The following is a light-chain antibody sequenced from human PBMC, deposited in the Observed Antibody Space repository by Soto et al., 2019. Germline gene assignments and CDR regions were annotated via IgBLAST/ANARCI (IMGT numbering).Light chain of an antibody. CDR3: CSYAGGSIFDWM. CDR1: STDVGSYNL. J-gene: IGLJ3*02. Sequence: QSALTQPASVSGSPGQSITISCTGISTDVGSYNLVSWYQQHPGKAPQLMIYEGIKRPSGVSDRFSASESGNTASLTISGLQAEDEADDYCCSYAGGSIFDWMFGGGTKLTVL. CDR2: EGI. V-gene: IGLV2-23*03.